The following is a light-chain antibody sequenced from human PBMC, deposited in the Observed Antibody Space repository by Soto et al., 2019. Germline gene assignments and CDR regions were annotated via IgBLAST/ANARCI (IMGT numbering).Light chain of an antibody. V-gene: IGKV3-15*01. J-gene: IGKJ5*01. CDR2: GAS. Sequence: EIVMTQSPATLSVSPWGRATLSCRASQSVTSNLAWYQQKPGQAPRLLIYGASTRATDIPARFSGSGSGTEFSFTVTSLQSEDFAVYYCQQYDQWPITFGQGTRLEIK. CDR3: QQYDQWPIT. CDR1: QSVTSN.